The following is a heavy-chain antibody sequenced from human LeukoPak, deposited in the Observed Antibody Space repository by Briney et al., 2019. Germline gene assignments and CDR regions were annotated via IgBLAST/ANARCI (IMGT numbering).Heavy chain of an antibody. D-gene: IGHD1-26*01. CDR2: IYYSGST. Sequence: KPSETLSLTCTVSGGSISSYYWSWIRQPPGKGLEWIGYIYYSGSTNYNPSLKSRVTISVDTSKNQFSLKLSSVTAADTAVYYCARERSPRDYSGSYYDYWGQGTLVTVSS. V-gene: IGHV4-59*01. J-gene: IGHJ4*02. CDR3: ARERSPRDYSGSYYDY. CDR1: GGSISSYY.